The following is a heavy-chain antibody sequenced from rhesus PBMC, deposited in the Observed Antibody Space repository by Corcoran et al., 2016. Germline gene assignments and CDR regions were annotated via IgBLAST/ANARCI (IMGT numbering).Heavy chain of an antibody. Sequence: QVQLQESGPGLVKPSETLSLTCAVSGGSISGGYGCSWIRQPPGKGLEWIGHIFDSIGSTYYNPSLKSRVTISRNTSKNQFSLKLSSVTAADTAVDYCARLSSYYFDYWGQGVLVTVSS. CDR3: ARLSSYYFDY. V-gene: IGHV4S7*01. J-gene: IGHJ4*01. CDR1: GGSISGGYG. CDR2: IFDSIGST.